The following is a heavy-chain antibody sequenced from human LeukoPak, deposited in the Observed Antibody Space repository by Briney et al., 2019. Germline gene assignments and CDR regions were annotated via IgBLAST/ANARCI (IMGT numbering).Heavy chain of an antibody. V-gene: IGHV3-30*03. CDR3: GRDSYGMDV. Sequence: GGSLRLSCAASGFTFSDYAMHWVRQAPGKGLEWVAVMSHDESNEYYADSAKGRFTISRDNSKNTLYFQMNSLRAEDTGVYYCGRDSYGMDVWGQGTTVTVTS. J-gene: IGHJ6*02. D-gene: IGHD3-10*01. CDR1: GFTFSDYA. CDR2: MSHDESNE.